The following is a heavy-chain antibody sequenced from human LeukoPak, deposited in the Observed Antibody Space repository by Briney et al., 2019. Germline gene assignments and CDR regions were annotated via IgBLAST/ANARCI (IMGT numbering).Heavy chain of an antibody. CDR1: GFTFSSYG. CDR2: ISGGGDIT. J-gene: IGHJ4*02. D-gene: IGHD5-12*01. CDR3: AKVMDRDIVATIRLGSQYYFDY. V-gene: IGHV3-23*01. Sequence: PGGSLRLSCAASGFTFSSYGMSWVRQAPRKGLEWVSAISGGGDITYYADSVKGRFTISRDNSKNTLYLQLNSLRAEDTAVYYCAKVMDRDIVATIRLGSQYYFDYWGQGTLVTVSS.